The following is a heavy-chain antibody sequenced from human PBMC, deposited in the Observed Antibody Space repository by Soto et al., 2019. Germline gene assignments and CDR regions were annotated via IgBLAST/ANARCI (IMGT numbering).Heavy chain of an antibody. CDR2: IHSSGSI. CDR3: ARDLDGLHDDTSGPFPRPG. D-gene: IGHD3-22*01. J-gene: IGHJ1*01. Sequence: SETLSLTCTVSGGSISSDDYYWSWIRRAPGRGLEWIGYIHSSGSIYYNPSLKSRATMSIDTAGNQFSLKVSSVTVADTAVYYCARDLDGLHDDTSGPFPRPGWGQGTLVTVSS. V-gene: IGHV4-30-4*01. CDR1: GGSISSDDYY.